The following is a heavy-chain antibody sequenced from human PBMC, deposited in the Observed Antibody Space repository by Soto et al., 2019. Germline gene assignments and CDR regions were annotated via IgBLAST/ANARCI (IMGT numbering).Heavy chain of an antibody. CDR2: IHSSGSI. CDR3: ARDLDGLHDDTSGPFPRPG. D-gene: IGHD3-22*01. J-gene: IGHJ1*01. Sequence: SETLSLTCTVSGGSISSDDYYWSWIRRAPGRGLEWIGYIHSSGSIYYNPSLKSRATMSIDTAGNQFSLKVSSVTVADTAVYYCARDLDGLHDDTSGPFPRPGWGQGTLVTVSS. V-gene: IGHV4-30-4*01. CDR1: GGSISSDDYY.